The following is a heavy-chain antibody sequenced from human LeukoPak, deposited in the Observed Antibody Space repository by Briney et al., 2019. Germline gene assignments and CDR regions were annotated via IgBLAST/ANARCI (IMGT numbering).Heavy chain of an antibody. CDR1: GGTFSSYA. CDR2: ISAYNGNT. CDR3: ARDGNPFVVVPAASDY. D-gene: IGHD2-2*01. Sequence: ASVKVSCKASGGTFSSYAISWVRQAPGQGLEWMGWISAYNGNTNYAQKLQGRVTMTTDTSTSTAYMELRSLRSDDTAVYYCARDGNPFVVVPAASDYWGQGTLVTVSS. J-gene: IGHJ4*02. V-gene: IGHV1-18*01.